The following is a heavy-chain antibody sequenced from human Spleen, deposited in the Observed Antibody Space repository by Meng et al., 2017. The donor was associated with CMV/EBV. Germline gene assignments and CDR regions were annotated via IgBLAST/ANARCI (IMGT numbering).Heavy chain of an antibody. Sequence: SETLSLTCTVSGGSVSSGDYYWSWIRQPPGEGLEWIGHLYYSGNTNYNPSLKSRVTISADTSKNQFSLRLSAVTAADTAVYYCARGESYDILTGYYPLIGAFDIWGQGKMVTVSS. V-gene: IGHV4-61*08. CDR2: LYYSGNT. D-gene: IGHD3-9*01. J-gene: IGHJ3*02. CDR3: ARGESYDILTGYYPLIGAFDI. CDR1: GGSVSSGDYY.